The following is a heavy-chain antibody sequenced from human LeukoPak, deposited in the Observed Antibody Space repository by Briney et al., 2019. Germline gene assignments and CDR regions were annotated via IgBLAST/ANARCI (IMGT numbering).Heavy chain of an antibody. D-gene: IGHD4-17*01. CDR2: IKQDGSEK. CDR1: GFTLSSYW. J-gene: IGHJ4*02. CDR3: ARKYDYGDYFDY. V-gene: IGHV3-7*01. Sequence: PGGSLRLSCAASGFTLSSYWMSWARQAPGKGLEWVANIKQDGSEKYYVDSVKGRFTISRDNAKNSLYLQMNSLRAEDTAVYYCARKYDYGDYFDYWGQGTLVTVSS.